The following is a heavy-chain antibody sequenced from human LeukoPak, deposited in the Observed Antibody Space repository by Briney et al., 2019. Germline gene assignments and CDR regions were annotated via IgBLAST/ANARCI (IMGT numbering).Heavy chain of an antibody. CDR3: ARASYSSGWFDY. CDR2: IYTSGST. Sequence: SETLSLTCTVSGGSISSYYWSWIRQSAGKGLEWIGRIYTSGSTNYNPSLKSRVTMSVDTFKNQFSLKLSSVTAADTAVYYCARASYSSGWFDYWGQGTLVTVSS. V-gene: IGHV4-4*07. CDR1: GGSISSYY. D-gene: IGHD6-19*01. J-gene: IGHJ4*02.